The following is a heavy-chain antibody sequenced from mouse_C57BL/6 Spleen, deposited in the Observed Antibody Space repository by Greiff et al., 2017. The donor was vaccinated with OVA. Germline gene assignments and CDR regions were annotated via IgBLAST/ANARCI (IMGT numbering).Heavy chain of an antibody. CDR3: TRRGIYYDYLYYFDY. V-gene: IGHV1-15*01. CDR1: GYTFTDYE. CDR2: IDPENGGT. Sequence: VQLQQSGAELVRPGASVTLSCTASGYTFTDYEMHWVKQTPVHGLAWIGAIDPENGGTAYHQKFKGKALLTADTSSSTAYMELRSLTSEDSAVYYCTRRGIYYDYLYYFDYWGQGTTLTVSS. D-gene: IGHD2-4*01. J-gene: IGHJ2*01.